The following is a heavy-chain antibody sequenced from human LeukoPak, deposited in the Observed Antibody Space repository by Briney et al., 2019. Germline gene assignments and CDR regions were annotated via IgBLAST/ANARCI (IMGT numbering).Heavy chain of an antibody. D-gene: IGHD4-17*01. V-gene: IGHV3-23*01. CDR1: GFTFSSYG. CDR2: ISGSGGST. Sequence: PGGSLRLSCAASGFTFSSYGMSWVRQAPGKGLEWVSAISGSGGSTYYADSVKGQFTISRDNSKNTLYLQMNSLRAEDTAVYYCAKDNYGDYFNWYFDLWGRGTLVTVSS. CDR3: AKDNYGDYFNWYFDL. J-gene: IGHJ2*01.